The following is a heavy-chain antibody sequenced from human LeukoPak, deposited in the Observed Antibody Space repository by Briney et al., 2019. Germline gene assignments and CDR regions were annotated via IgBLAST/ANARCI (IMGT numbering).Heavy chain of an antibody. CDR2: ISSSSSYI. CDR3: ARAVTYYYYYGMDV. V-gene: IGHV3-21*01. D-gene: IGHD4-4*01. Sequence: GGSLRLSCAASGFTFSSHSMNWVRQAPGKGLEWVSSISSSSSYIYYADSVKGRFTISRDNAKNSLYLQMNSLRAEDTAVYYCARAVTYYYYYGMDVWGQGTTVTVSS. CDR1: GFTFSSHS. J-gene: IGHJ6*02.